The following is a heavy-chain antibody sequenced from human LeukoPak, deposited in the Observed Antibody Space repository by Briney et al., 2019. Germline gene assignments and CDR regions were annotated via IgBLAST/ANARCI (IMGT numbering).Heavy chain of an antibody. CDR2: IYYSGST. D-gene: IGHD3-16*02. CDR3: ARELAVDYDYVWGNYRVFDY. Sequence: SETLSLTCTVSGGSISSYYWSWIRQPPGKGLEWIGYIYYSGSTNYNPSLKSRVTISVDTSKNQFSLKLSSVTAADTAVYYCARELAVDYDYVWGNYRVFDYWGQGTLVTVSS. J-gene: IGHJ4*02. CDR1: GGSISSYY. V-gene: IGHV4-59*01.